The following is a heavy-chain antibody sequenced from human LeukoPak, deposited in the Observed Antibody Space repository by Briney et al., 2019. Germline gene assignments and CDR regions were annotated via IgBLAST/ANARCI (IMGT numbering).Heavy chain of an antibody. D-gene: IGHD3-10*01. J-gene: IGHJ3*02. CDR2: VYYTGST. CDR3: ARCNHYYDVFDI. CDR1: GGSISSNY. Sequence: PSETLSLTCTVSGGSISSNYWSWIRQPPGMGLEWIGFVYYTGSTKYNPSLKSRVTISVDTSKNRFSLKLNSVTAADTAVYYCARCNHYYDVFDIWGQGTMVTVSS. V-gene: IGHV4-59*01.